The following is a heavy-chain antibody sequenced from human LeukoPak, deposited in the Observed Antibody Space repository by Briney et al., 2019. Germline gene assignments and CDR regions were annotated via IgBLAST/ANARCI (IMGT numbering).Heavy chain of an antibody. CDR2: ISGSTTTI. J-gene: IGHJ4*02. D-gene: IGHD2-8*01. CDR3: ARDYQWGPDY. Sequence: GGSLRLSCTASGFTFSSFSMIWVRQAPGKGLEWVSYISGSTTTIFYADSVQGRFTISRGNAKNSPYLQMNSLGDEDTAVYYCARDYQWGPDYWGQGTLVTVSS. CDR1: GFTFSSFS. V-gene: IGHV3-48*02.